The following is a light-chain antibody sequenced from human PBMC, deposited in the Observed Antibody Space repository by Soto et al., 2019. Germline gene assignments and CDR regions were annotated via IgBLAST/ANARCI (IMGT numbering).Light chain of an antibody. CDR2: EVV. CDR3: KSYAGSNTYG. Sequence: QSALTQPPSAAGAPGQSVTISCTGTKSDIGVYDFVSWYQHHPGKAPRLIIYEVVQRPSGVPDRFSGSKSGNTASLTVSGLQAADEADYFCKSYAGSNTYGFRSGTKVTVL. J-gene: IGLJ1*01. V-gene: IGLV2-8*01. CDR1: KSDIGVYDF.